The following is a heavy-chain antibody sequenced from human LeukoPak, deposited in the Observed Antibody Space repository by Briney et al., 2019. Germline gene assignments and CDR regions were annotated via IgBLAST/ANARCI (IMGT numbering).Heavy chain of an antibody. D-gene: IGHD5-24*01. CDR1: GGSISSYY. V-gene: IGHV4-4*07. CDR2: IYSSGST. Sequence: PSETLSLTCTVSGGSISSYYWSWFRQPAGGGLEWIGRIYSSGSTNYNPSLKSRVTISVDTSKNQFSLKLNSVTAADTAVYYCARFKDGYNIYFDYWGQGTLVTVSS. CDR3: ARFKDGYNIYFDY. J-gene: IGHJ4*02.